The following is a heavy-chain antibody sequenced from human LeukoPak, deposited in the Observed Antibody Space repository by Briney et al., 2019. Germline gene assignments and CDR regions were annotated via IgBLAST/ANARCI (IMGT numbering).Heavy chain of an antibody. Sequence: SETLSLTCAVYGGSFSGYYWSWIRQPPGEGLEWIGEINHSGSTNYNPSLKSRVTISVDTSKNQFSLKLSSVTVADTAVYYCARGGGSYLFDYWGQGTLVTVSS. CDR1: GGSFSGYY. CDR2: INHSGST. J-gene: IGHJ4*02. V-gene: IGHV4-34*01. CDR3: ARGGGSYLFDY. D-gene: IGHD1-26*01.